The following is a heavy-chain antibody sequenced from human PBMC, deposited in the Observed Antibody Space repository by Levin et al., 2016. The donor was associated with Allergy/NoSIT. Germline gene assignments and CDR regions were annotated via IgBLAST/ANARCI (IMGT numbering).Heavy chain of an antibody. D-gene: IGHD6-19*01. J-gene: IGHJ4*02. V-gene: IGHV4-59*08. CDR2: IYYSGTT. Sequence: WIRQPPGKGLEWIGFIYYSGTTNYNPSLKSRVTISLHTSKNQFSLKLSSVTAADTAVYYCARHRNPVAVYDSWGQGTLVTVSS. CDR3: ARHRNPVAVYDS.